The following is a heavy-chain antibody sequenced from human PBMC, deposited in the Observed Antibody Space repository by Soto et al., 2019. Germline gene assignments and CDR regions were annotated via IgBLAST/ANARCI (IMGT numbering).Heavy chain of an antibody. Sequence: QVQLVQSGAEVKKPGASVKVSCKAPGYTFTSYGISWVRQAPGQGLEWMGWISAYNGNTNYAQKLQGRVSMTTDTSTSTAHMELRSLRSDDTAVYYCALRRLRDSMDFDYWGQGTLVTVSS. V-gene: IGHV1-18*01. D-gene: IGHD3-22*01. CDR1: GYTFTSYG. J-gene: IGHJ4*02. CDR3: ALRRLRDSMDFDY. CDR2: ISAYNGNT.